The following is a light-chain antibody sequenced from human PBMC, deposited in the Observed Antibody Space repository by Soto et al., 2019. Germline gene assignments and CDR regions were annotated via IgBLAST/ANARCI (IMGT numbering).Light chain of an antibody. J-gene: IGKJ1*01. CDR3: QHYNSYSEA. CDR1: QGIDSY. CDR2: ETS. Sequence: IKLTQSPSSLSASVGDRVTITCRASQGIDSYLAWYQQRPGKVPQLLIYETSILQSGVSSRFSGSGSGTDFTLTISSLQPEDFAAYYCQHYNSYSEAFGQGTKVDIK. V-gene: IGKV1-9*01.